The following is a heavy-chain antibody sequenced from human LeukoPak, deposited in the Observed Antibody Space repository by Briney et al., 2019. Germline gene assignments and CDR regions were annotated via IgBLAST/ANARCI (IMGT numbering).Heavy chain of an antibody. D-gene: IGHD6-19*01. CDR1: GGSISSYY. V-gene: IGHV4-59*01. CDR2: IYYSGST. Sequence: PSETLSLTCTVSGGSISSYYWSWIRQPPGKGLEWIGYIYYSGSTNYNPSLKSRVTISVDTSKNQFSLNLSSVTAADTAVYYCARDLLSTAGYFDYWGQGTLVTVFS. CDR3: ARDLLSTAGYFDY. J-gene: IGHJ4*02.